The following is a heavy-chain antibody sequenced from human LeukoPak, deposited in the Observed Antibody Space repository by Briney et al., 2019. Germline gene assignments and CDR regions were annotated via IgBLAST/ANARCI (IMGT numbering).Heavy chain of an antibody. Sequence: GGSLRLSCAASGFTFDDYAMHWVRQAPGKGLEWVSGISWNSGSIGYADSVKGRFTISRDNAKNSLYLQMNSLRAEDTALYYCAKEGGSEYFQHWGQGTLVTVSS. V-gene: IGHV3-9*01. CDR3: AKEGGSEYFQH. CDR1: GFTFDDYA. CDR2: ISWNSGSI. D-gene: IGHD1-26*01. J-gene: IGHJ1*01.